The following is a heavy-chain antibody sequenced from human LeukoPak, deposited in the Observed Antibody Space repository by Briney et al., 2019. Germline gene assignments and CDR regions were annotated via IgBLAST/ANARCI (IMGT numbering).Heavy chain of an antibody. CDR3: ARELVLLSGYYLRRAFDF. D-gene: IGHD3-3*01. V-gene: IGHV4-59*12. CDR1: GGSISTYY. CDR2: IYYSGST. Sequence: SETLSLTCTVSGGSISTYYWSWIRQPPGKGLEWIGNIYYSGSTYSNPSLRSRVTISIDTSKNQFSLKLTSVTAADTAIYYCARELVLLSGYYLRRAFDFWGQGILVTVSS. J-gene: IGHJ4*02.